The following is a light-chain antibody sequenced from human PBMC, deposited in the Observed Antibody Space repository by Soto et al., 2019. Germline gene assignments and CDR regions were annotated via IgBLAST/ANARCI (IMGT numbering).Light chain of an antibody. J-gene: IGKJ2*01. CDR3: HKYNSAPVT. V-gene: IGKV1-27*01. CDR1: QGISNY. CDR2: AAS. Sequence: DIQMTQSPSSLSASVGDRVTITCRASQGISNYLAWYQQKPGKVPKLLIYAASTLQSGVPSRFSGSGSGTVFTLTISSLQPEDVAAYYCHKYNSAPVTFGQGTKLEIK.